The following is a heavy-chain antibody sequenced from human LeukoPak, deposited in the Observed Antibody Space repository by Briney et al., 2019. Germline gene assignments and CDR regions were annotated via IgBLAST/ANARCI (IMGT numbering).Heavy chain of an antibody. CDR2: IYSGDST. Sequence: GGPLRLSCAASGFTFSSRAMSWVRQAPGKGLEWVSVIYSGDSTSHADSVRGRFSVSRDNSKNTLYLQMNSLRVEDTAVYYCARDYGDGHFDYWGQGTLVSVSS. D-gene: IGHD4-17*01. CDR3: ARDYGDGHFDY. CDR1: GFTFSSRA. J-gene: IGHJ4*02. V-gene: IGHV3-66*01.